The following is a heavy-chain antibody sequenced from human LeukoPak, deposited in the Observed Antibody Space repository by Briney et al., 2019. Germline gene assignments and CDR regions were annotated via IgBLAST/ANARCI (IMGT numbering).Heavy chain of an antibody. D-gene: IGHD6-13*01. CDR2: INHDRTT. J-gene: IGHJ4*02. CDR3: ARAPGIAAAGTHFDF. CDR1: GGSFSGYC. V-gene: IGHV4-34*01. Sequence: SETLSLTCAVFGGSFSGYCWNWIRQPPGKGLEWIAEINHDRTTKYNPSLKSRVTISVDTSKNQFSLKLSSVTAGDTAVYYCARAPGIAAAGTHFDFWGQGTLVTVSS.